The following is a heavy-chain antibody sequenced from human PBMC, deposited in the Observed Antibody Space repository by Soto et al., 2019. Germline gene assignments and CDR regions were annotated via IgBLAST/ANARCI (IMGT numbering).Heavy chain of an antibody. Sequence: QLQLQESGSGLVKPSQTLSLTCAVSGGSISSGGYSWSWIRQPPGKGLEWIGYIYHSGSTYYNPSLKSRVTISVDRSKNQFSLKLSSVTAADTAVYYCAREVRYFDWLAGWFDPWGQGTLVTVSS. CDR3: AREVRYFDWLAGWFDP. CDR1: GGSISSGGYS. V-gene: IGHV4-30-2*01. D-gene: IGHD3-9*01. CDR2: IYHSGST. J-gene: IGHJ5*02.